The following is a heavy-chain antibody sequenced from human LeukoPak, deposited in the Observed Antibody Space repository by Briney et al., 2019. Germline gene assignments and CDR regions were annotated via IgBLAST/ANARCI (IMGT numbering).Heavy chain of an antibody. CDR1: GGSISSHY. D-gene: IGHD3-10*01. CDR3: AREATMVRGVIITHYMDV. J-gene: IGHJ6*03. Sequence: PSETLSLTCTVSGGSISSHYWSWIRQPPGKGLEWIGYIYYSGSTNYNPSLKSRVTISVDTSKNQSSLKLSSVTAADTAVYYCAREATMVRGVIITHYMDVWGKGTTVTVSS. CDR2: IYYSGST. V-gene: IGHV4-59*11.